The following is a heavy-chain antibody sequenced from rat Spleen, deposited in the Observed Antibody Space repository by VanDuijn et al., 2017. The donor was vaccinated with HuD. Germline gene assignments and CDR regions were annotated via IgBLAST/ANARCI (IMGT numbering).Heavy chain of an antibody. CDR3: SRDEYRGNWGFAY. CDR1: GFSLTSNG. CDR2: VSSGGDT. V-gene: IGHV2S8*01. D-gene: IGHD1-5*01. J-gene: IGHJ3*01. Sequence: QVQLKESGPGLVQPSQTLSLTCTVSGFSLTSNGVSWVRQPPGKGLEWIAEVSSGGDTYYNSGIKSRLSISRDTSKNQVFLKLNSLQTEDTAIYFCSRDEYRGNWGFAYWGQGTLVTVSS.